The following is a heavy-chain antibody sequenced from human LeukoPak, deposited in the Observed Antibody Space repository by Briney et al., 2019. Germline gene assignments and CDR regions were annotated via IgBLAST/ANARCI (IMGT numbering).Heavy chain of an antibody. CDR3: ARVFGWGSGDIDY. J-gene: IGHJ4*02. V-gene: IGHV1-2*02. CDR2: INPNSGGT. D-gene: IGHD3-3*01. CDR1: GYTFTGYY. Sequence: GASVKVSCKASGYTFTGYYMHWVRQAPGQGLEWMGWINPNSGGTNYAQKFQGRVTMTRDTSISTAYMELSRLRSDDTAVYYCARVFGWGSGDIDYWGQGTLVTVSS.